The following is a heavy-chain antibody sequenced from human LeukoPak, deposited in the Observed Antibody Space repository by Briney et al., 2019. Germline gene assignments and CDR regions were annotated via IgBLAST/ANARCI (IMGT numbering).Heavy chain of an antibody. Sequence: GASVKVSCKASGYTFTSYGISWVRQAPGQGLEWMGWISAYNGNTNYAQKFQGRVTMTRDTSISTAYMELSRLRSDDTAVYYCARDDIVVVPILSFGYWGQGTLVTVSS. CDR3: ARDDIVVVPILSFGY. CDR1: GYTFTSYG. CDR2: ISAYNGNT. V-gene: IGHV1-18*01. J-gene: IGHJ4*02. D-gene: IGHD2-2*01.